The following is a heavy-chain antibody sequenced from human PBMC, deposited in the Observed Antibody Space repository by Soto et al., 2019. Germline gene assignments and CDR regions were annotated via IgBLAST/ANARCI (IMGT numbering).Heavy chain of an antibody. Sequence: TGGSLRLSCAASGFTFSSFWMHWVRQVPGKGLVWVSRISTDGTSTTYADSVKGRFTISRDNAKNTLYLEMNRLRAEDTALYYCVRDRDSRGSGFLDFWGQGTLVTVSS. CDR3: VRDRDSRGSGFLDF. V-gene: IGHV3-74*01. D-gene: IGHD6-19*01. J-gene: IGHJ4*02. CDR2: ISTDGTST. CDR1: GFTFSSFW.